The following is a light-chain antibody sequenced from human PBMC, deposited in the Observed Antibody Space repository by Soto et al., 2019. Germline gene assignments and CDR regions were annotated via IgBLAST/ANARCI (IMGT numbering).Light chain of an antibody. CDR3: QQYGTSPWT. V-gene: IGKV3-20*01. CDR2: GAS. CDR1: KSVSSSY. Sequence: DIVLTQSPGTLYFSPGDRATLSCRASKSVSSSYFAWSKQKPGQAPKHLLYGASSRATGIPARFSGRGSGTDFSLTISRLPPEDFAVYYCQQYGTSPWTFGQGTKVEI. J-gene: IGKJ1*01.